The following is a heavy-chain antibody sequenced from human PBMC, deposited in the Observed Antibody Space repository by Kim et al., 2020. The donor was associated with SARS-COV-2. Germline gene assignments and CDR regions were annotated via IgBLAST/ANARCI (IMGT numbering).Heavy chain of an antibody. V-gene: IGHV3-30*18. D-gene: IGHD3-10*01. CDR2: ISYDGSNK. CDR3: AKTSDGSGSSKLYFDY. CDR1: GFTFSSYG. Sequence: GGSLRLSCAASGFTFSSYGMHWVRQAPGKGLEWVAVISYDGSNKYYADSVMGRFTISRDNSKNTLHLQMNSLRVEDTAVYYCAKTSDGSGSSKLYFDYWGQGTLVTVSS. J-gene: IGHJ4*02.